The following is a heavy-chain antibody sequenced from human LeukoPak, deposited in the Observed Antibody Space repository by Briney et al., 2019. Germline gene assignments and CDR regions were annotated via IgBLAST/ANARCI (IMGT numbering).Heavy chain of an antibody. D-gene: IGHD2-2*01. V-gene: IGHV1-2*02. J-gene: IGHJ4*02. Sequence: ASVKVSCKASGYTFTGYYMHWVRQAPGQGLEWMGWINPNSGGTNYAQKFQGRVTMTRDTSISTAYMGLSRLRSDDTAVYYCARVPGIVVVPAATFDYWGQGTLVTVSS. CDR1: GYTFTGYY. CDR3: ARVPGIVVVPAATFDY. CDR2: INPNSGGT.